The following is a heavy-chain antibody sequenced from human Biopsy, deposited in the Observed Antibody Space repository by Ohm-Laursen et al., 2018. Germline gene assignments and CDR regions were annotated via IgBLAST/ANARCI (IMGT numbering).Heavy chain of an antibody. CDR2: IYYSGTT. CDR3: ARVRGGFLEWFDY. D-gene: IGHD3-3*01. V-gene: IGHV4-34*11. Sequence: SETLSLTCAVYGESFNGYYWSWIRQTPGKGLEWLASIYYSGTTNKNPSLKSRVTISVDTSKRQFYLELSSVTAADTAIYYCARVRGGFLEWFDYWGQGTLITVSS. CDR1: GESFNGYY. J-gene: IGHJ5*01.